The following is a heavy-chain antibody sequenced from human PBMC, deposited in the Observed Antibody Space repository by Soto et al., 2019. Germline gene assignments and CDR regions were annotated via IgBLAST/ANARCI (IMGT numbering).Heavy chain of an antibody. J-gene: IGHJ6*02. Sequence: QVQLVQSGAEVKKPGSSVKVSCKAPGGTFSSYAISWVRQATGQGLEWMGGIIPIFATAKYAQTSQGRVTITADESTSTGYMELSSLRSEDTAVYYCARSQGGSSSLDIYYYYYYGMDVWGQGTTVTVSS. CDR3: ARSQGGSSSLDIYYYYYYGMDV. D-gene: IGHD2-15*01. CDR2: IIPIFATA. CDR1: GGTFSSYA. V-gene: IGHV1-69*01.